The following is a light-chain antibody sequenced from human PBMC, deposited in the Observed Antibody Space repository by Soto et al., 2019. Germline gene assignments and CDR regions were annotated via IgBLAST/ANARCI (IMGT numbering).Light chain of an antibody. J-gene: IGKJ4*01. CDR3: QQYDNLPLT. V-gene: IGKV1-33*01. Sequence: DIQMTQSPSTLSASVGDRVPITCRASQSISSWLAWYQQQPGKAPKLLIYDASDLETGVPSRFSGSGSGTDFTFTISSLQPEDIATYYCQQYDNLPLTFGGGTKVDIK. CDR1: QSISSW. CDR2: DAS.